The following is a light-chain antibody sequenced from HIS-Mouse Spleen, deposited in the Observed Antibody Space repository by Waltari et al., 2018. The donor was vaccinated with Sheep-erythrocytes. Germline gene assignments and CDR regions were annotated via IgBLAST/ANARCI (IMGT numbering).Light chain of an antibody. V-gene: IGKV2-30*01. CDR2: KVS. J-gene: IGKJ2*01. CDR1: QSLVYSDGNPY. CDR3: MQGTHWLYT. Sequence: DVVMTQSPLSLPVTLGQPASISCRSSQSLVYSDGNPYLNWFTQRPGQSPRRLIYKVSNRDSGVPYRFGGSGSGTDFTLKISRVEAEDVGVYYCMQGTHWLYTFGQGTKLEIK.